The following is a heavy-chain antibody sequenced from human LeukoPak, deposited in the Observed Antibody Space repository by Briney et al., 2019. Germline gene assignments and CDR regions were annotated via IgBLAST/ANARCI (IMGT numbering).Heavy chain of an antibody. D-gene: IGHD4-17*01. V-gene: IGHV4-39*07. CDR1: GGSISSSSYY. J-gene: IGHJ4*02. Sequence: TSETLSLTCTVSGGSISSSSYYWGWIRQPPGKGLEWIGSIYYSGSTYYNPSLKSRVTISVDTSKNQFSLKLGSVTAADTAVYYCARDKKHGEVMTTVTTGAFDYWGQGTLVTVSS. CDR2: IYYSGST. CDR3: ARDKKHGEVMTTVTTGAFDY.